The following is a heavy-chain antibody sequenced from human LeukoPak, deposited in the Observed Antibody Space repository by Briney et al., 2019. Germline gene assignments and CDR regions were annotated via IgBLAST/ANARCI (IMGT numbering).Heavy chain of an antibody. Sequence: GGSLRLSCAASGFTFSSYAMHWVRQAPGKGLEWVAVISYDGSNKYYADSVKGRFTISRDNSKNTLYLQMNSLRAEDMAVYYCARSPGVCITMIVEVSHFDYWGQGTLVTVSS. CDR1: GFTFSSYA. J-gene: IGHJ4*02. CDR2: ISYDGSNK. CDR3: ARSPGVCITMIVEVSHFDY. V-gene: IGHV3-30-3*01. D-gene: IGHD3-22*01.